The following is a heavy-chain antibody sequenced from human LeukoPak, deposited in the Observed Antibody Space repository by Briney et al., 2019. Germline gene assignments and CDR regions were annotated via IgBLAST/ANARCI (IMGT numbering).Heavy chain of an antibody. V-gene: IGHV4-38-2*01. CDR3: ASRFVSTMVRGVIRDY. CDR1: GYSISSGYY. J-gene: IGHJ4*02. D-gene: IGHD3-10*01. Sequence: SETLSLTCAVSGYSISSGYYWGWIRQPPGKGLEWIGSIYHSGSTYYNPSLKSRVTISVDTFKNQFSLKLSSVTAADTAVYYCASRFVSTMVRGVIRDYWGQGTLVTVSS. CDR2: IYHSGST.